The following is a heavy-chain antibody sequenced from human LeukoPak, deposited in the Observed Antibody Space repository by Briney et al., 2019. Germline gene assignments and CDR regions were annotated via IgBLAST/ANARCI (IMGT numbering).Heavy chain of an antibody. J-gene: IGHJ4*02. V-gene: IGHV4-59*01. CDR2: IYYSGTT. CDR3: ARHHDGSGFYFDY. Sequence: SETLSLTCTVSGGSISSYYWGWIRQPPGKGLEWIGYIYYSGTTNYNPSLKSRVNISVDTSKNQFSLRLSSVTAADTAVYYCARHHDGSGFYFDYWGQGTLVTVSS. D-gene: IGHD3-22*01. CDR1: GGSISSYY.